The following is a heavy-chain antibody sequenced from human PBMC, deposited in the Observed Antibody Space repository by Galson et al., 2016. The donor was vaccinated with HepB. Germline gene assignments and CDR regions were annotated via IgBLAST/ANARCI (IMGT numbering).Heavy chain of an antibody. CDR1: GFTFSDSA. V-gene: IGHV3-73*01. J-gene: IGHJ2*01. CDR3: TLSEMPTISWYFDL. CDR2: IRSNANAYAT. Sequence: SLRLSCAGSGFTFSDSAMHWVRQASGKGLEWVGRIRSNANAYATAYAASVEGRFTISRDDSRNTAYLQMNSLKAEDTAVYFCTLSEMPTISWYFDLWGRGTLVTVSS. D-gene: IGHD5-24*01.